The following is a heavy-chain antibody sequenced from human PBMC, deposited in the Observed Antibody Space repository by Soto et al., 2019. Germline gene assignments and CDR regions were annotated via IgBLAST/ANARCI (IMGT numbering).Heavy chain of an antibody. CDR2: ISYDGSNK. CDR1: GFTFRNYA. Sequence: GGSLRLSCAASGFTFRNYAMHWVRQAPGKGLEWVAVISYDGSNKYYADSVKGRFTISRDNSKNTLYLQMNSLRAEDTAVYYGAKDLCSSSSCYYNYGMDVWGQGTTVTVSS. CDR3: AKDLCSSSSCYYNYGMDV. J-gene: IGHJ6*02. V-gene: IGHV3-30*18. D-gene: IGHD2-2*01.